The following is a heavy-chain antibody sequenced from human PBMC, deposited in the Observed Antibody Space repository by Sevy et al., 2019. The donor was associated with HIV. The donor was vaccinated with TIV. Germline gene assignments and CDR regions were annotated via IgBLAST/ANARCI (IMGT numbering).Heavy chain of an antibody. D-gene: IGHD3-22*01. V-gene: IGHV1-24*01. CDR1: GYTLTELS. J-gene: IGHJ4*02. CDR3: ATGRSGYWWVHNDY. CDR2: FDPEDGET. Sequence: ASVKVSCKVSGYTLTELSMHWVRQAPGKGLEWMGGFDPEDGETIYAQKFQGRVTMTEDTSTDTAYMELSSLRSEDTAVYYCATGRSGYWWVHNDYWGQGTLVTVSS.